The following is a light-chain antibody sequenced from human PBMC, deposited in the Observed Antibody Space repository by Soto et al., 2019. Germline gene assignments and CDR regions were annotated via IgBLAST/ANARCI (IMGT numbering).Light chain of an antibody. J-gene: IGKJ1*01. CDR2: AEY. CDR3: QKYNNGPRT. V-gene: IGKV1-27*01. CDR1: QGLSNY. Sequence: DIQMTQSPSSLSASVGDTFTITCRSNQGLSNYLAWYQQKPGQVPNILIYAEYTLQSVVPSRLSGSGSGTDFTLTISSLRPEDVATYYCQKYNNGPRTFDQVTKVEV.